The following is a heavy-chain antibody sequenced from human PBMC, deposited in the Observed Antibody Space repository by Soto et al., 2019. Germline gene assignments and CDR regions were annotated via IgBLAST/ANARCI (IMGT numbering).Heavy chain of an antibody. D-gene: IGHD1-26*01. Sequence: SETLSLTCTVSGGSISSSSYYWGWIRQPPGKGLEWIGSIYYSGSTYYNPSLKSRVTISVDTSKNQFSLRLSSVTAADTAVYYCARTFNSGSYYYYYGMDVWGQGTTVTVSS. CDR2: IYYSGST. V-gene: IGHV4-39*01. CDR1: GGSISSSSYY. J-gene: IGHJ6*02. CDR3: ARTFNSGSYYYYYGMDV.